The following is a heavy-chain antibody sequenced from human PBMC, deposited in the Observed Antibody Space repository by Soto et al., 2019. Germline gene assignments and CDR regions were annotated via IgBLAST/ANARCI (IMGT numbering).Heavy chain of an antibody. CDR1: GDSIINGEYY. CDR2: IYYSGDT. CDR3: ASGELY. Sequence: SETLSLTCTVSGDSIINGEYYWTWIRQPPGKGLEWIGNIYYSGDTYYNPSLKSRVIISVDTSKNQFSLNLSSVTVADTAGCFYASGELYWGQGNLVTVSS. V-gene: IGHV4-30-4*01. D-gene: IGHD1-7*01. J-gene: IGHJ4*02.